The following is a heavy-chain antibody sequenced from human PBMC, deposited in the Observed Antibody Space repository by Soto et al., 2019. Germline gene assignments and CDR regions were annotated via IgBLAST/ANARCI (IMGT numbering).Heavy chain of an antibody. CDR2: ISSSSSTI. J-gene: IGHJ6*03. CDR1: GFTFSSYS. Sequence: PGGSLRLSCAASGFTFSSYSMNWVRQAPGKGLEWVSYISSSSSTIYYADSVKGRFTISRDNAKNSLYLQMNSLRAEDTAVYYCAKEDRVVVPARYYYMDVWGKGTTVTVSS. V-gene: IGHV3-48*01. D-gene: IGHD2-2*01. CDR3: AKEDRVVVPARYYYMDV.